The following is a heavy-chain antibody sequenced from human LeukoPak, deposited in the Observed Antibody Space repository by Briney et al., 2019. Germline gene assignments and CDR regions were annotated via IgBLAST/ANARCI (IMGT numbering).Heavy chain of an antibody. J-gene: IGHJ4*02. CDR3: ARDGGLHTNFDY. CDR2: TKPDGSAE. Sequence: GGSLRLSCAASGFTFRNYWMGWVRQAPGKGLEWVANTKPDGSAEYYADSVRGRFTASRDNANNLLYLQMNRLRAEDTAVYYCARDGGLHTNFDYWGQGALLTVSS. D-gene: IGHD2-15*01. CDR1: GFTFRNYW. V-gene: IGHV3-7*01.